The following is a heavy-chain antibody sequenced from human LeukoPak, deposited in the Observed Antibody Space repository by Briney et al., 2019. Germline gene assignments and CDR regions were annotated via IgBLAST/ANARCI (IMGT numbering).Heavy chain of an antibody. CDR2: INHSGST. V-gene: IGHV4-34*01. Sequence: SETLSLTCAVYGGSFSGYYWSWIRQPPGKGLEWIGEINHSGSTNYNPSLNIRVTISVDRSKNQFSLKLSSVTAADTAVYYCARVLSYQLPKRRNWYFDLWGRGTLVTVSS. D-gene: IGHD2-2*01. CDR3: ARVLSYQLPKRRNWYFDL. J-gene: IGHJ2*01. CDR1: GGSFSGYY.